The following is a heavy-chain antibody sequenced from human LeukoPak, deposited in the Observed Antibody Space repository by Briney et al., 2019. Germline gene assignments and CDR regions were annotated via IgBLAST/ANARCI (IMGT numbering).Heavy chain of an antibody. CDR2: IYYSGST. J-gene: IGHJ3*02. Sequence: SETPSLTCTVSGGSISSSSYYWGWIRQPPGKGLEWIGSIYYSGSTYYNPSLKSRVTISVDTSKNQFSLKLSSVTAADTAVYYCARDSRIVVVIHDAFDIWGQGTMVTVSS. CDR1: GGSISSSSYY. CDR3: ARDSRIVVVIHDAFDI. V-gene: IGHV4-39*07. D-gene: IGHD3-22*01.